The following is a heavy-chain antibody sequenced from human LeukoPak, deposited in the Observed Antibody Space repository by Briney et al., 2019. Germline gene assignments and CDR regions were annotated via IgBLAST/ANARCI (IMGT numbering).Heavy chain of an antibody. CDR1: GGSFSGYY. CDR2: INHSGST. Sequence: PSETLSLTCAVYGGSFSGYYWSWIRQPPGKGLEWIGEINHSGSTNYNLSLKSRVTISVDTSKNQFSLKLSSVTAADTAVYYCARGRWFDPWGQGTLVTVSS. J-gene: IGHJ5*02. V-gene: IGHV4-34*01. CDR3: ARGRWFDP.